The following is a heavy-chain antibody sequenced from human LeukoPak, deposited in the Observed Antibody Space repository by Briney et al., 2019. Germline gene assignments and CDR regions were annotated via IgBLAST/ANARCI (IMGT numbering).Heavy chain of an antibody. D-gene: IGHD4-17*01. CDR1: GFAFSSNS. J-gene: IGHJ4*02. CDR3: ANTAGDPGDY. V-gene: IGHV3-23*01. CDR2: ISGSGGST. Sequence: GGSLRLSCAASGFAFSSNSMNWVRQAPGKGLEWVSAISGSGGSTYYADSVKGRFTISRDNSKNTLYLQMNSLRAEDTAVYYCANTAGDPGDYWGQGTLVTVSS.